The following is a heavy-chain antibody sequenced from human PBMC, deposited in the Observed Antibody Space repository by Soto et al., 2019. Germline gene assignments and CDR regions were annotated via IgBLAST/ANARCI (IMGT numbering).Heavy chain of an antibody. CDR1: GFTFSSYW. V-gene: IGHV3-74*01. D-gene: IGHD5-12*01. CDR3: CRDGYIQGMDV. Sequence: PGGSLRLSCAASGFTFSSYWMHWVRQAPGKGLVWVSRINSDGSSTSYADSVKGRFTISRDNAKNTLYLQMNSLRAEDTAVYYCCRDGYIQGMDVWGQGTTVTVSS. J-gene: IGHJ6*02. CDR2: INSDGSST.